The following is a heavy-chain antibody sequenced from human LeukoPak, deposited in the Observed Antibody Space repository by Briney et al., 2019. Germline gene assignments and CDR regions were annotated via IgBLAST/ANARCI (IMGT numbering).Heavy chain of an antibody. CDR2: IKQDGSER. CDR3: ARSTSWYHKFDY. V-gene: IGHV3-7*04. D-gene: IGHD6-19*01. CDR1: GFTFSSYE. J-gene: IGHJ4*02. Sequence: GESLRLSCAASGFTFSSYEMNWVRQAPGKGLERVASIKQDGSERYYVDSVKGRFTISSDNAKNSVYVQMNSLRAEDTAVFYCARSTSWYHKFDYWGQGTLVTVSS.